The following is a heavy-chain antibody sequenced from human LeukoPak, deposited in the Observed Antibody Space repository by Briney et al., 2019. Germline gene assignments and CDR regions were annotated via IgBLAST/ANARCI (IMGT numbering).Heavy chain of an antibody. CDR3: ARGLYCGGDCYWFDY. CDR2: IYTSGST. J-gene: IGHJ4*02. D-gene: IGHD2-21*02. Sequence: SQTLSLTCTVSGGSISSGSYYWSWIRQPAGKGLEWIGRIYTSGSTNYNPSLKSRVTISADTSKNQFSLKLSSVTAADTAVYYCARGLYCGGDCYWFDYWGQGTLVTVSS. CDR1: GGSISSGSYY. V-gene: IGHV4-61*02.